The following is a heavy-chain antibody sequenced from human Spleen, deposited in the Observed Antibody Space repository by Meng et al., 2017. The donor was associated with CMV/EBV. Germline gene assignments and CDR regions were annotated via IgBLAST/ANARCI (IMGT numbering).Heavy chain of an antibody. V-gene: IGHV4-34*01. D-gene: IGHD2-21*01. CDR1: GGSFSGYY. CDR3: ARGHMVVSD. CDR2: IYYSGST. Sequence: GSLRLSCAVYGGSFSGYYWGWIRQPPGKGLEWIGSIYYSGSTYYNPSLKSRVTISVDTSKNQFSLKLSSVTAADTAVYYCARGHMVVSDWGQGTLVTVSS. J-gene: IGHJ4*02.